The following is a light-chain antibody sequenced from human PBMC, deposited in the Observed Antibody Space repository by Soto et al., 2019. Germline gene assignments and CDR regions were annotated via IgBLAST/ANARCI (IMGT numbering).Light chain of an antibody. V-gene: IGKV1-5*01. J-gene: IGKJ1*01. Sequence: DIQMTQYPSTLSASVGERVTITCRASQSVNHWLAWYQQKPGKAPKLLIYDASSLESGVPSRFSGSGSGTEFTLTISSLQPHDFATYYCQQYNSYSWTFGQGTKVDIK. CDR1: QSVNHW. CDR3: QQYNSYSWT. CDR2: DAS.